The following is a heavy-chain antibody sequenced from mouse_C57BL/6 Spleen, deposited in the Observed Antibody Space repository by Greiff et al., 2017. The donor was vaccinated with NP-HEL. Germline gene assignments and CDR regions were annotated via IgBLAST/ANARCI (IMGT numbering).Heavy chain of an antibody. CDR1: GYTFTSYW. J-gene: IGHJ2*01. CDR3: ARSTYGNCEGYFDY. V-gene: IGHV1-69*01. D-gene: IGHD2-1*01. CDR2: IDPYDSYT. Sequence: VQLQQSGAELVMPGASVKLSCKASGYTFTSYWMHWVKQRPGQGLEWIGEIDPYDSYTNYNQKFKGKSTLTVDKSSSTAYMQLRSLTSEDSAVYYCARSTYGNCEGYFDYWGQGTTLTVSS.